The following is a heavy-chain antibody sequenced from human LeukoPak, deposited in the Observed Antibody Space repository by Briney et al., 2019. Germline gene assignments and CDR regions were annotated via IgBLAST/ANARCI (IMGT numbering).Heavy chain of an antibody. CDR1: GASIRSHY. CDR2: IYYSGST. V-gene: IGHV4-59*08. D-gene: IGHD3-9*01. Sequence: SETLSLTCSVSGASIRSHYWSWLRQPPGKGLEWIGYIYYSGSTNYNPSLKSRVTISVDTSKNQFSLKLSSVTAADTAVYYCARHAEYYDTLGLFDYWGQGTLVTVSS. J-gene: IGHJ4*02. CDR3: ARHAEYYDTLGLFDY.